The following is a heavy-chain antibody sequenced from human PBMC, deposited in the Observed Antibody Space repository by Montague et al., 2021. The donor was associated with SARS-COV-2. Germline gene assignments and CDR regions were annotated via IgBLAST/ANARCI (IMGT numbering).Heavy chain of an antibody. D-gene: IGHD4-11*01. CDR3: ARETRYNWFVP. J-gene: IGHJ5*02. V-gene: IGHV4-59*13. Sequence: SETLSLTCTVSGDSISSYSRSWIRQPPGRGLEWIGYIYYRGSTKYNPSLKSRVTISVDTSKNQFSLNLTSVTAADTAVYCCARETRYNWFVPWGPGTLVSVSS. CDR2: IYYRGST. CDR1: GDSISSYS.